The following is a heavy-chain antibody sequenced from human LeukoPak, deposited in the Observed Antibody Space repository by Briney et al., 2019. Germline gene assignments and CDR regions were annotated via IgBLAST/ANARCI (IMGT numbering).Heavy chain of an antibody. CDR3: ARPYSSGYRGAFDI. V-gene: IGHV4-39*01. J-gene: IGHJ3*02. CDR1: GGSISSDSYY. CDR2: IYYSGRT. Sequence: PSETLSLTCTVSGGSISSDSYYWGWIRQPPGKGLEWIGTIYYSGRTYYNPSLRSRVTIAADTSQNKFSLRLISLTAADTAVYYCARPYSSGYRGAFDIWGQGTMVTVSS. D-gene: IGHD6-19*01.